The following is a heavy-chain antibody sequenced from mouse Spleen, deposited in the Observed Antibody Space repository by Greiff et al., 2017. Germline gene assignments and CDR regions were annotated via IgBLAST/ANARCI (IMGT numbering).Heavy chain of an antibody. V-gene: IGHV1-77*01. CDR1: GYTFTDYY. CDR2: IGPGSGST. D-gene: IGHD1-1*01. Sequence: VQLQQSGAELVKPGASVKISCKASGYTFTDYYINWVKQRPGQGLEWIGKIGPGSGSTYYNEKFKGKATLTADKSSSTAYMQLSSLTSEDSAVYFCARRDYYGSSYGWYFDVWGAGTTVTVSS. CDR3: ARRDYYGSSYGWYFDV. J-gene: IGHJ1*01.